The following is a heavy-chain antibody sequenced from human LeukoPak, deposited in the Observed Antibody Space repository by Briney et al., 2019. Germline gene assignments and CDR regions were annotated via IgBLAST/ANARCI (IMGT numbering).Heavy chain of an antibody. V-gene: IGHV4-31*03. CDR3: ARDQDGYNHFDF. CDR2: IYYSGSA. Sequence: TLSLTCNVSGGSISSGGYYWSWIRQLPEKGLEWIGYIYYSGSAYYNPSLKSRVTISVDTSSNQFSLKLNSVTAADTAVYYCARDQDGYNHFDFWGQGTLVTVSS. D-gene: IGHD5-24*01. CDR1: GGSISSGGYY. J-gene: IGHJ4*02.